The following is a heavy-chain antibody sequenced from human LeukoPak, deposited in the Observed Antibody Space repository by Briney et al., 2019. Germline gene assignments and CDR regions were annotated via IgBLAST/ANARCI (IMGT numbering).Heavy chain of an antibody. D-gene: IGHD4-17*01. J-gene: IGHJ4*02. V-gene: IGHV3-23*01. Sequence: GGSLRLSCAASGFTFSTYTMYWVRHPPGKRLEWVSIIGNNGGGIHYADSVRGRFTISRDNSKNTLYLQMNSLRADDTAVYYCAKKNGDYVTYHFDYWGQGSLVTVSS. CDR2: IGNNGGGI. CDR1: GFTFSTYT. CDR3: AKKNGDYVTYHFDY.